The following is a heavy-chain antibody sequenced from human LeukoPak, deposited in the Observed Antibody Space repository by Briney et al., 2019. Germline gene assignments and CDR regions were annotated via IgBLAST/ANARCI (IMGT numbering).Heavy chain of an antibody. CDR2: ISGSGGST. Sequence: GGSLRLSRAASGFTFSSYAMSWVRQAPGKGLEWVSAISGSGGSTYYADSVKGRFTISRDNSKNTLYLQMNSLRAEDTAVYYCAKQGERGYSYGLPSFGSWGQGTLVTVSS. V-gene: IGHV3-23*01. J-gene: IGHJ5*01. D-gene: IGHD5-18*01. CDR3: AKQGERGYSYGLPSFGS. CDR1: GFTFSSYA.